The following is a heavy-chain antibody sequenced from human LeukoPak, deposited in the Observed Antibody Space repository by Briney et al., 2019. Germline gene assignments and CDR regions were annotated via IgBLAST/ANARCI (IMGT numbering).Heavy chain of an antibody. V-gene: IGHV3-74*01. CDR3: ARETRAALDI. J-gene: IGHJ3*02. CDR1: GFTFSFYW. CDR2: VNSDESST. D-gene: IGHD1-7*01. Sequence: GGSLRLSCAASGFTFSFYWIHWVRQAPGKGLVWVSRVNSDESSTSYADSVKGRFTISRDNARHTVYLQMNSLRAEDTAVYYCARETRAALDIWGLGTLVTVSS.